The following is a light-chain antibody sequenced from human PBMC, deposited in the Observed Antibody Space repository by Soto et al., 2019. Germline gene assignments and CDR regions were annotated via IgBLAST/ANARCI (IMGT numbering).Light chain of an antibody. V-gene: IGKV1D-16*01. CDR1: QDIDSW. Sequence: DIQMTQSPSSVSASVGDRVTITCRASQDIDSWLAWYQQKPGKAPKLLIYAASSLQSGVPSRFSGSGSGTDFTFTISSLQPDDFATYYCQHYNSYSEALGQGTKVDIK. CDR2: AAS. J-gene: IGKJ1*01. CDR3: QHYNSYSEA.